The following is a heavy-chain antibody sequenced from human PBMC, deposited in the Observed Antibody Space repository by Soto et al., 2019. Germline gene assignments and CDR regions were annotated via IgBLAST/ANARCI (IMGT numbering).Heavy chain of an antibody. J-gene: IGHJ5*02. CDR3: SISGSRGHRKVWCYP. V-gene: IGHV4-39*01. CDR1: GGSLNNTNYS. Sequence: SETLSLTCSVSGGSLNNTNYSWVGIRQPPGKGLEWIGMIDYNGRTYYSESLKSRGTISVDLSKNQSPLKVTSVTAADRAVDYCSISGSRGHRKVWCYPGGHGSLVIDS. D-gene: IGHD3-10*01. CDR2: IDYNGRT.